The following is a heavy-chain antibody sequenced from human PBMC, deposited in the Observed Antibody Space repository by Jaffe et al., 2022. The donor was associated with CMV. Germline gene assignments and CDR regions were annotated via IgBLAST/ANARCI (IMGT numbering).Heavy chain of an antibody. J-gene: IGHJ3*02. D-gene: IGHD3-10*01. CDR3: NVGSGTFDI. Sequence: EVQLVESGGDLVQPGRSQRLTCTASGFTFGDYSMNWVRQAPGKGLEWVGFITSKVFGGTTEYAASVKGRFTISRDDFKSIAYLQMNSLKIEDTAVYYCNVGSGTFDIWGQGTMVTVSS. CDR2: ITSKVFGGTT. CDR1: GFTFGDYS. V-gene: IGHV3-49*04.